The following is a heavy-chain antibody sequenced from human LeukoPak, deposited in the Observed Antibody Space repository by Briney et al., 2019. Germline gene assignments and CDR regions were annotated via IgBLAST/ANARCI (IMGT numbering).Heavy chain of an antibody. CDR2: NSGSGGST. V-gene: IGHV3-23*01. CDR3: AKDNRIRYFDWLFEGPLYNWFDP. CDR1: GFTFSGYA. J-gene: IGHJ5*02. Sequence: QTGGSLRLSCAASGFTFSGYAMNWVRQAPGKGLEWVSANSGSGGSTYYADSVKGRFTISRDNSKNTLYLQMNSLRAEDTAVYYCAKDNRIRYFDWLFEGPLYNWFDPWGQGTLVTVSS. D-gene: IGHD3-9*01.